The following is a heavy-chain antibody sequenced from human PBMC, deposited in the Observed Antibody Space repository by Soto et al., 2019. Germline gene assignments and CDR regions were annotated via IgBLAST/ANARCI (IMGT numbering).Heavy chain of an antibody. CDR2: IIPILGIA. Sequence: SVKVSCKASGGTFSSYTISWVRQAPGQGLEWMGRIIPILGIANYAQKFQGRVTITADKSTSTAYMELSSLRSEDTAVYYCARDQVDVKNWFDPWGQGTLVTVSS. D-gene: IGHD5-12*01. CDR1: GGTFSSYT. J-gene: IGHJ5*02. CDR3: ARDQVDVKNWFDP. V-gene: IGHV1-69*04.